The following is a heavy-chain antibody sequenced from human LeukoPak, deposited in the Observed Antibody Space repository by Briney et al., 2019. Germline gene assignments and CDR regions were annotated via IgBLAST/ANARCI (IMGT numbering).Heavy chain of an antibody. D-gene: IGHD1-26*01. CDR2: ISGSGGNT. Sequence: SGGSLRLSCAASGFTFSSYGMSWVRRAPGKGPEWVSGISGSGGNTYYADSVKGRFTISRDNSQNTLYLQMNTLRAEDTAVYYCAKVVSGYYFDYWGQGTLVTVSS. CDR3: AKVVSGYYFDY. J-gene: IGHJ4*02. V-gene: IGHV3-23*01. CDR1: GFTFSSYG.